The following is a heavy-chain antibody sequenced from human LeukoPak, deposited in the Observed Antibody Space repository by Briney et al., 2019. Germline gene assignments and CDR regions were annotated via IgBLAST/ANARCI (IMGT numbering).Heavy chain of an antibody. CDR3: AKGLFPVVAANWFDY. J-gene: IGHJ4*02. V-gene: IGHV3-66*01. Sequence: GGSLRLSCAASGFTVSSNYMSWVRQAPGKGLEWVSVIYSGGNTYYADSVKGRFTISRDKSKNTLYLQMNSLRAEDTAVYYCAKGLFPVVAANWFDYWGQGPLVTVSS. CDR1: GFTVSSNY. CDR2: IYSGGNT. D-gene: IGHD2-15*01.